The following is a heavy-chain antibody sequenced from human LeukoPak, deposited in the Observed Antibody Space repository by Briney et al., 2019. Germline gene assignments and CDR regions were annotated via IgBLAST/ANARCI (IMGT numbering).Heavy chain of an antibody. J-gene: IGHJ6*03. V-gene: IGHV4-39*01. CDR1: GGSISSSGYY. CDR3: ARVIVVVPAAKGGYYMDV. D-gene: IGHD2-2*01. Sequence: SETLSLTCTVSGGSISSSGYYWGWIRQPPGKGLEWIGSIYYSGSTYYNPSLKSRVTISVDTSKNQYSLKLSSVTAADTAVYYCARVIVVVPAAKGGYYMDVWGKGTTVTVSS. CDR2: IYYSGST.